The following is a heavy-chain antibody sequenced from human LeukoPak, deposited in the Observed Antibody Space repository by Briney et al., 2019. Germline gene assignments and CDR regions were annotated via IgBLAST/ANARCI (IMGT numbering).Heavy chain of an antibody. V-gene: IGHV4-34*01. Sequence: SETLSLTCAVYGGSFSGYYWSWIRQPPGKGLEWIGEINHSGSTNYNPSLKSRVTISVDTSKNQFSLKLSSVTAADTAAYYCARGIKNQPNNYCYYGMDVWGQGTTVTVSS. CDR2: INHSGST. CDR1: GGSFSGYY. CDR3: ARGIKNQPNNYCYYGMDV. J-gene: IGHJ6*02. D-gene: IGHD2-2*01.